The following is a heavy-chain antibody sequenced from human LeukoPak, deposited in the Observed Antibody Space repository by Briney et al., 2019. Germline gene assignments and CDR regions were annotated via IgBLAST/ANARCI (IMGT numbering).Heavy chain of an antibody. V-gene: IGHV3-64*01. CDR3: ARGSRYFDWLSGFDY. D-gene: IGHD3-9*01. J-gene: IGHJ4*02. CDR2: ISSNGGST. Sequence: GGSLRLSCAASGFTFSSYAMHWVRQAPGKGLEYVSAISSNGGSTYYANSVKGRFTISRDNSKNTLYLQMGGLRAEDMAVYYCARGSRYFDWLSGFDYWGQGTLVTVSS. CDR1: GFTFSSYA.